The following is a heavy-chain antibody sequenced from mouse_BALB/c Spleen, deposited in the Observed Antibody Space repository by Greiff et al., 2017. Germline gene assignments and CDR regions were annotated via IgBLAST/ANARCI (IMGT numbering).Heavy chain of an antibody. Sequence: EVKLMESGGGLVQPGGSLRLSCATSGFTFTDYYMSWVRQPPGKALEWLGFIRNKANGYTTEYSASVKGRFTISRDNSQSILYLQMNTLRAEDSATYYCARVPTGRGFDYWGQGTTLTVSS. J-gene: IGHJ2*01. D-gene: IGHD4-1*02. V-gene: IGHV7-3*02. CDR1: GFTFTDYY. CDR2: IRNKANGYTT. CDR3: ARVPTGRGFDY.